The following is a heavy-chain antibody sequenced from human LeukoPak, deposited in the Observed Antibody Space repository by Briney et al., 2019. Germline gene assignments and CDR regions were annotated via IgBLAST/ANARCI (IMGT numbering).Heavy chain of an antibody. D-gene: IGHD6-13*01. Sequence: SETLSLTCTVSGGSISSYYWGWIRQPPGKGLEWIGSIYYSGSTYYNPSLKSRVTISVDTSKNQFSLKLSSVTAADTAVYYCASLGSSSSWYQFDYWGQGTLVTVSS. CDR3: ASLGSSSSWYQFDY. CDR2: IYYSGST. J-gene: IGHJ4*02. V-gene: IGHV4-39*07. CDR1: GGSISSYY.